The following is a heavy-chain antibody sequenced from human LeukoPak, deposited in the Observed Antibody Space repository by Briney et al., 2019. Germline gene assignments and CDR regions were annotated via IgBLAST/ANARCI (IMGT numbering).Heavy chain of an antibody. J-gene: IGHJ4*02. Sequence: GGSLRLSCAASGLTFSRYSMNWVRQAPGKGLEWVSGISWNSGSIGYADSVKGRFTISRDNAKNSLYLQMNSLRAEDTAVYYCARLSYDSGTHYTCYEYWGQGTLVTVSS. CDR3: ARLSYDSGTHYTCYEY. D-gene: IGHD3-10*01. CDR1: GLTFSRYS. V-gene: IGHV3-9*01. CDR2: ISWNSGSI.